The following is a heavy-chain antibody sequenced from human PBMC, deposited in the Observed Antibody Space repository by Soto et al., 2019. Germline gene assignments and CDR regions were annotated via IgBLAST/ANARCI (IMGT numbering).Heavy chain of an antibody. CDR2: ISGSGGST. J-gene: IGHJ4*02. V-gene: IGHV3-23*01. D-gene: IGHD6-13*01. CDR1: GFTFSSYA. Sequence: GGSLRLSCAASGFTFSSYAMSWVRQAPGKGLEWVSAISGSGGSTYYADSVKGRFTISRDNSKNTLYLQMNSLRAEDTAVYYCAKVSRISSIAAAPGQDYWGQGTLVTVSS. CDR3: AKVSRISSIAAAPGQDY.